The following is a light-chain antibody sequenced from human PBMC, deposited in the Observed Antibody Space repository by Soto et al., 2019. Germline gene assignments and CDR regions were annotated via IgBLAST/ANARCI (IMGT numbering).Light chain of an antibody. CDR2: KVS. J-gene: IGLJ3*02. CDR1: SSDVGGYNY. Sequence: QSVLTQPASVSGSPGQSITIPCTGTSSDVGGYNYVSWYQQHPGRAPKLVIYKVSDRPSGVSSRFSASKSGNTASLTISGLQAEDEADYYCSSYSTATSPQWVFGGGTQLTAL. V-gene: IGLV2-14*01. CDR3: SSYSTATSPQWV.